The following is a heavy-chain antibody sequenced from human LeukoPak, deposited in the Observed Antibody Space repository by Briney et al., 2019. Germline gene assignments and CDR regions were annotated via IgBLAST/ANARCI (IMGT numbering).Heavy chain of an antibody. CDR2: IYYSGST. D-gene: IGHD1-26*01. V-gene: IGHV4-59*01. CDR3: ATLGATTGFDFDY. J-gene: IGHJ4*02. Sequence: PSETLSLTCTVSGGSISSYYWSWIRQPPGKGLEWIGYIYYSGSTNYNPSLKSRVTISVDTSKNQFSLKLSSVTAADTAVYYCATLGATTGFDFDYWGQGTLVTVSS. CDR1: GGSISSYY.